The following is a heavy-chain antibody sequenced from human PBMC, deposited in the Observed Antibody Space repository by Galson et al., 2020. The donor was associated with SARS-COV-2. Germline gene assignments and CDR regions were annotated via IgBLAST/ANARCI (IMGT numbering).Heavy chain of an antibody. D-gene: IGHD5-12*01. V-gene: IGHV3-30-3*01. Sequence: GESLKISCAASGFTFSNYAMHWVRQAPDKGLEWVAVISYDAFNTYYTDSVKGRLTISRDDSKNTLFLQMNSLKSDDTAVYYCARARDGYNHFDYWGQG. J-gene: IGHJ4*02. CDR3: ARARDGYNHFDY. CDR1: GFTFSNYA. CDR2: ISYDAFNT.